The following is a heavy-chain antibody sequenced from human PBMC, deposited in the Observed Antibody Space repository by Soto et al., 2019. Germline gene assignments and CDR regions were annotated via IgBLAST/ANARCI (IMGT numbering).Heavy chain of an antibody. D-gene: IGHD2-2*01. CDR1: GGSFSGYY. J-gene: IGHJ6*02. CDR3: ARGRDIVVVPAAPSMDV. CDR2: SNHSGST. V-gene: IGHV4-34*01. Sequence: LSLTCAVYGGSFSGYYWSWIRQPPGRGLEWIGESNHSGSTNYNPSLKSRVTISVDTSKNQFSLKLSSVTAADTAVYYCARGRDIVVVPAAPSMDVWGQGTTVTV.